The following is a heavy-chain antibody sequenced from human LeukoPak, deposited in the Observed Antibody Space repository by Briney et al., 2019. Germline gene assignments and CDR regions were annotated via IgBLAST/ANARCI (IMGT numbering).Heavy chain of an antibody. Sequence: SETLSLTCTVSGGSISSYYWSWIRQPPGKGLECIGYLYYSGSPNYNPSLKSRVTILVDTSKNQFTLKVRSVTAADTAVYYCARHCRGSSSCYSYWGQGTLVTVSS. CDR1: GGSISSYY. D-gene: IGHD2-15*01. CDR2: LYYSGSP. J-gene: IGHJ4*02. CDR3: ARHCRGSSSCYSY. V-gene: IGHV4-59*01.